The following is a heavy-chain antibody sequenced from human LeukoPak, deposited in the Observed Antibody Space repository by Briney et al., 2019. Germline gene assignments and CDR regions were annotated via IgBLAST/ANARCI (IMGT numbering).Heavy chain of an antibody. Sequence: GSLRLSCAASGFTFSDYYMIWIRQAPGKGLEWVSYISNTGGTIYYADSVKGRSTISRDNAKNSLYLQMNNLRVEDTAVYYCAIVPGGDYFDYWGQGTLVTVSS. D-gene: IGHD1-14*01. CDR2: ISNTGGTI. J-gene: IGHJ4*02. V-gene: IGHV3-11*01. CDR3: AIVPGGDYFDY. CDR1: GFTFSDYY.